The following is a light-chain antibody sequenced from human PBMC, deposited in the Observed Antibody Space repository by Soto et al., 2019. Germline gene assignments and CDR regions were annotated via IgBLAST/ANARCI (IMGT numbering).Light chain of an antibody. CDR1: QSVSSY. J-gene: IGKJ4*01. V-gene: IGKV3-11*01. CDR3: QQRSNWPPT. CDR2: DAS. Sequence: EIVLTQSPATLSLSPGERATLSCRASQSVSSYLAWYQQKPGQAPRLLIYDASNRATGISARFSGSGPGTDFTLTISSLEPEDFAVYYCQQRSNWPPTFGGGTKVEIK.